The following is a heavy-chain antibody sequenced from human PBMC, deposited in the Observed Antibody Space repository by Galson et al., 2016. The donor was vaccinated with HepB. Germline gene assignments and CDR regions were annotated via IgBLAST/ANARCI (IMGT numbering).Heavy chain of an antibody. CDR3: ARLPIYSSGWQIDY. CDR2: SRYSGTT. V-gene: IGHV4-39*01. CDR1: GGSISSSNY. Sequence: SETLSLTCTVSGGSISSSNYWGWIRQPPGMGLEWIAMSRYSGTTYYNPSLKSRVTISVDTSKNQFSLKLSSVTAADTALYYCARLPIYSSGWQIDYWGQGTLVTVSS. D-gene: IGHD6-19*01. J-gene: IGHJ4*02.